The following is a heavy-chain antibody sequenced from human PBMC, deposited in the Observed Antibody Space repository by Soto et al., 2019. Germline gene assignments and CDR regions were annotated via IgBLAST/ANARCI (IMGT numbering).Heavy chain of an antibody. V-gene: IGHV3-30*03. D-gene: IGHD3-16*02. J-gene: IGHJ4*02. CDR2: ISYDEINK. Sequence: QVQLVESGGGMVQPGRSLRLSCAASGFTFSSYGMHWVRQAPGKGLEWVAVISYDEINKYYSDSVKGRFTISRDNSKNPLYLQMNSLRAEDTAVYYCAREGYDYIWGSYRYYFDYWGQGTLVTVSS. CDR1: GFTFSSYG. CDR3: AREGYDYIWGSYRYYFDY.